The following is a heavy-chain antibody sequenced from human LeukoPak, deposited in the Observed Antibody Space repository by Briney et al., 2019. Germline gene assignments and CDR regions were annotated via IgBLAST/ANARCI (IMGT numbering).Heavy chain of an antibody. V-gene: IGHV4-59*01. Sequence: PGGSLRLSCAASGFTFSSYSMNWVRQAPGKGLEWIGYIYYSGNTNYNPSLKSRVTISVDTSKNQFSLKLSSVTAADTAVYYCARDQGYYDSSGYYISWFDPWGQGTLVTVSS. J-gene: IGHJ5*02. D-gene: IGHD3-22*01. CDR2: IYYSGNT. CDR1: GFTFSSYS. CDR3: ARDQGYYDSSGYYISWFDP.